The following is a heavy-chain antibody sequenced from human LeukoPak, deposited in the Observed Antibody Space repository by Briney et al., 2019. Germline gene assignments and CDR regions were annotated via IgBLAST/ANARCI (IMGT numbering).Heavy chain of an antibody. Sequence: GGSLRLSCAASGFTFSNYGTHWVRQAPGKGLEWVAVISYDGSNKYYADSVKGRFTVSRDNSKNTLYLQMNSLRTEDTAVYYCAKARIAVAGTTASLQYWSQGTLVTVSS. CDR1: GFTFSNYG. J-gene: IGHJ1*01. V-gene: IGHV3-30*18. D-gene: IGHD6-19*01. CDR2: ISYDGSNK. CDR3: AKARIAVAGTTASLQY.